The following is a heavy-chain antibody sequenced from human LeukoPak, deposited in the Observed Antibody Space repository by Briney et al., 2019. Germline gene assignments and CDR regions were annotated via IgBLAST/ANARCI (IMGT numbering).Heavy chain of an antibody. CDR3: ARVFQNYDILTGYHYYFDY. D-gene: IGHD3-9*01. Sequence: PSETLSLTCAVYGGSFSGYYWSWIRQPPGKGLEWIGEINHSGSTNYNPSLKSRVTISVDTSKNQFSLKLSSVTAADTAVYYCARVFQNYDILTGYHYYFDYWGQGTLVTVSS. J-gene: IGHJ4*02. V-gene: IGHV4-34*01. CDR2: INHSGST. CDR1: GGSFSGYY.